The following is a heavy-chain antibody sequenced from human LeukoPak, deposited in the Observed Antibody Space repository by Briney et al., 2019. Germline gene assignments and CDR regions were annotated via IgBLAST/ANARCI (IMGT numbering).Heavy chain of an antibody. Sequence: KPSETLSLTCTVSGGPISSSSFYWDWVRQPPGKGLEWIGSIYYSGSTYYNPSLKSRVTISLDTSKNQFSLKLSSVTAADTAVYYCARRAYYDSSGYESWGQGTLVTVSS. D-gene: IGHD3-22*01. CDR2: IYYSGST. CDR1: GGPISSSSFY. J-gene: IGHJ5*02. CDR3: ARRAYYDSSGYES. V-gene: IGHV4-39*01.